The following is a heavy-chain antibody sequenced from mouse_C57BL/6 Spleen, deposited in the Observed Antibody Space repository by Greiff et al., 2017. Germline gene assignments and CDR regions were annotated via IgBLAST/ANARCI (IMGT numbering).Heavy chain of an antibody. CDR1: GFSLTSYG. CDR3: AIYDYDVPFAY. CDR2: IWGVGST. D-gene: IGHD2-4*01. V-gene: IGHV2-6*01. Sequence: QVQLKQSGPGLVAPSQSLSITCTVSGFSLTSYGVDWVRQSPGKGLEWLGVIWGVGSTNYNSALKSRLSISKDNSKSQVFLKMNSLQTDDTAMYYCAIYDYDVPFAYWGQGTLVTVSA. J-gene: IGHJ3*01.